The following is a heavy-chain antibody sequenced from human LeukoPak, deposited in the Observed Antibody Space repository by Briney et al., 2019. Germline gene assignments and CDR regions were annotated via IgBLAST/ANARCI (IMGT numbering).Heavy chain of an antibody. CDR1: GGSISSSSYY. D-gene: IGHD1-26*01. Sequence: PSETLSLTCTVSGGSISSSSYYWGWIRQPPGKGLEWIGSIYYSGSTYYIPSLKSRVTISVDTSKNQFSLKLSSVTAADTAVYYCASLRERSYYARGFDYWGQETLVTVSS. J-gene: IGHJ4*02. CDR3: ASLRERSYYARGFDY. V-gene: IGHV4-39*01. CDR2: IYYSGST.